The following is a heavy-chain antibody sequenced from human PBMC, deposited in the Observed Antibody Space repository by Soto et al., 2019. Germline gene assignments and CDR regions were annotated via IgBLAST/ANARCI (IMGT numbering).Heavy chain of an antibody. CDR2: IDPSDSYT. CDR1: GYSFTSYW. Sequence: GESLKISCKGSGYSFTSYWISWVRQMPGKGLEWMGRIDPSDSYTNYSPTFQGHVTISADKSISTAYLQWSSLKASDTAMYYCARRRSSTLYYYYYYGMDVWGQGTTVTVSS. J-gene: IGHJ6*02. D-gene: IGHD6-13*01. V-gene: IGHV5-10-1*01. CDR3: ARRRSSTLYYYYYYGMDV.